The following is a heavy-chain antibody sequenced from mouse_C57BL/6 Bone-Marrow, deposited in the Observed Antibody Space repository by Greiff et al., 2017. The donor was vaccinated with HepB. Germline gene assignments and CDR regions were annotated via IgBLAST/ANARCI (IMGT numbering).Heavy chain of an antibody. Sequence: EVHLVESGGGLVQPKGSLKLSCAASGFSFNTYAMNWVRQAPGKGLEWVARIRSKSNNYATYYADSVKDRFTISRDDSESMLYLQMNNLKTEDTAMYYCVRQSPDYYGSSYHFDVWGTGTTVTVSS. CDR1: GFSFNTYA. CDR2: IRSKSNNYAT. D-gene: IGHD1-1*01. CDR3: VRQSPDYYGSSYHFDV. V-gene: IGHV10-1*01. J-gene: IGHJ1*03.